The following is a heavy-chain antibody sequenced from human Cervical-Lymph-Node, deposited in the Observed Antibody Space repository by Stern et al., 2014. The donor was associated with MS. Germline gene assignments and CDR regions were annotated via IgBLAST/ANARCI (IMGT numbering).Heavy chain of an antibody. CDR2: MYSRGGT. J-gene: IGHJ4*02. V-gene: IGHV3-53*01. CDR3: ARKTDTAVGGDY. Sequence: EVQLXXXGGGLIQPGGSLRLSCAASGFSVSTNFMSWVRQAPGKGLEWVSLMYSRGGTNYADSVKGRFTISRDSSKNTLYLQMSDLRAEDTAVYYCARKTDTAVGGDYWGPGTLVTVSS. D-gene: IGHD5-18*01. CDR1: GFSVSTNF.